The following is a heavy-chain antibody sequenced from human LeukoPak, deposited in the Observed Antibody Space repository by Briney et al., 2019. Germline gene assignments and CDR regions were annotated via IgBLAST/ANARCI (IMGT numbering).Heavy chain of an antibody. CDR1: GFTLSGHY. D-gene: IGHD3-22*01. CDR2: SRNKDNSYTT. V-gene: IGHV3-72*01. CDR3: ARAGDYYSTGDC. J-gene: IGHJ4*02. Sequence: GESLRLSCAGSGFTLSGHYMDWVRQAPGKGLEWVGRSRNKDNSYTTEYAASVKGRFTISRDDSKNSLYLQMNSLKIEDTAVYYCARAGDYYSTGDCWGQGTLVTVSS.